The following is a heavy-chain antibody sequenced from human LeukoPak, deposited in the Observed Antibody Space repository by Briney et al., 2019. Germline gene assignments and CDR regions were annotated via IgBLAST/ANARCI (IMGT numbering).Heavy chain of an antibody. CDR3: AGAPLITYYGPGSYYNYFDY. J-gene: IGHJ4*02. V-gene: IGHV4-59*01. CDR2: IYYSGST. CDR1: GGSISSYY. Sequence: SETLSLTCTVSGGSISSYYWSWIRRPPGKGLEWIGYIYYSGSTNYNPSLKSRVTISVDTSKNQFSLKLSSVTAADTAVYYCAGAPLITYYGPGSYYNYFDYWGQGTLVTVSS. D-gene: IGHD3-10*01.